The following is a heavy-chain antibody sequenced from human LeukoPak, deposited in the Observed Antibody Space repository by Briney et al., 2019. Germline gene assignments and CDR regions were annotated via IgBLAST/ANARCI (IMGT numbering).Heavy chain of an antibody. J-gene: IGHJ4*02. V-gene: IGHV4-34*01. Sequence: PSETLSLTCAVYGGSFSGYYWSWIRQPPGKGLEWIGEINHSGSTNYNPSLKSRVTISVDTSKNQFSLKLSSVTAADTAVYYCARGGGSYGGHRFDGFDSWGQGTLVTVSS. CDR2: INHSGST. D-gene: IGHD4-23*01. CDR3: ARGGGSYGGHRFDGFDS. CDR1: GGSFSGYY.